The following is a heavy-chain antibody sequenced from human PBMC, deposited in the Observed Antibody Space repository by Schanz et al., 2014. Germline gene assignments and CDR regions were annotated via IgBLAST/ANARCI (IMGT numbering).Heavy chain of an antibody. Sequence: EVQLLESGGGLVQPGGSLRLSCAASGFTFNSYAMTWVRQAPGKGLEWVSSRSHSGGSKYYTDSVKGRFTISRNNSENTLYLQKNSLSADGTAVSYCAKGMGYCIGGTCYDYYYYGLDVWGQGTTVTVSS. CDR3: AKGMGYCIGGTCYDYYYYGLDV. J-gene: IGHJ6*02. CDR1: GFTFNSYA. D-gene: IGHD2-15*01. CDR2: RSHSGGSK. V-gene: IGHV3-23*01.